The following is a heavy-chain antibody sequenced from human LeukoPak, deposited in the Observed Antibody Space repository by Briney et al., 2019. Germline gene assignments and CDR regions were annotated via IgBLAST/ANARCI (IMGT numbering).Heavy chain of an antibody. J-gene: IGHJ4*02. CDR1: GFTFSSYG. V-gene: IGHV3-48*04. Sequence: GGSLRLSCAASGFTFSSYGMNWIRQAPGKGLEWVSYISSSGRTIYYADSVKGRFTISRDNSKNSLYLQMNSLRAEDTAVYYCASKTDYWGQGTLVTVSS. CDR3: ASKTDY. CDR2: ISSSGRTI.